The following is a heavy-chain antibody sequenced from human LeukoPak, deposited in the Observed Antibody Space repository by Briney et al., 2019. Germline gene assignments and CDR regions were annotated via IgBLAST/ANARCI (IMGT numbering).Heavy chain of an antibody. D-gene: IGHD2-2*01. Sequence: ASVKVSCKASGFTFSSYGISWVRQAPGQGLEWMGWISAYNGNTNYAQMVQGRVTMTTDTSTSTAYMEVRSLRSDDTAMYYCARDVGDIVTIPAAISVPWGQGTLVTVSS. CDR3: ARDVGDIVTIPAAISVP. CDR2: ISAYNGNT. J-gene: IGHJ5*02. CDR1: GFTFSSYG. V-gene: IGHV1-18*01.